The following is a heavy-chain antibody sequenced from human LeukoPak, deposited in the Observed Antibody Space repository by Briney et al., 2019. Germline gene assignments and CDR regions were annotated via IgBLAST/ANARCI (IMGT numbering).Heavy chain of an antibody. V-gene: IGHV1-69*13. J-gene: IGHJ6*02. Sequence: SVKVSCKASGGTFSSYAISWVRQAPGQGLEWMGGIIPIFGTANYAQKFQGRVTITADESTSTAYMELSSLRSEDTAVYYCAKAPYNWNTYYYYGMDVWGQGTTVTVSS. D-gene: IGHD1-1*01. CDR2: IIPIFGTA. CDR3: AKAPYNWNTYYYYGMDV. CDR1: GGTFSSYA.